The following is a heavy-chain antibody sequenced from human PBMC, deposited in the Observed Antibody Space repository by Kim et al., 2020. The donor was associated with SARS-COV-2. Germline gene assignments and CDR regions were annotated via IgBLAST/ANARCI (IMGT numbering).Heavy chain of an antibody. Sequence: KDYVDSVKGRFTISRDNSKNTLYLQMNSLRAEDTAVYYCAREWNDAFDIWGQGTMVTVSS. CDR2: K. J-gene: IGHJ3*02. D-gene: IGHD1-1*01. V-gene: IGHV3-30*01. CDR3: AREWNDAFDI.